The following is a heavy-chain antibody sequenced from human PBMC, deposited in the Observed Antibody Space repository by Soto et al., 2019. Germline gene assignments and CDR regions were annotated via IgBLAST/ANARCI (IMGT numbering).Heavy chain of an antibody. Sequence: ASVKVSGKASGYTFTSYGISWVRQAPGQGLEWMGWISAYNGNTNYAQKLQGRVTMTTDTSTSTAYMELRSLRSDDTAVYYCARTFGGVIVIDAHAFDIWGQGTMVTVSS. J-gene: IGHJ3*02. D-gene: IGHD3-16*02. CDR2: ISAYNGNT. CDR1: GYTFTSYG. CDR3: ARTFGGVIVIDAHAFDI. V-gene: IGHV1-18*04.